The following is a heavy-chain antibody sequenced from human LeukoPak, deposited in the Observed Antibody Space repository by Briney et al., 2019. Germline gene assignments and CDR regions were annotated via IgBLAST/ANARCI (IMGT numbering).Heavy chain of an antibody. D-gene: IGHD6-19*01. Sequence: GGSLRLSCAASGFTFSSYAMSWVRQAPGKGLEWVSSISSSSSYIYYADSVKGRFTISRDNAKNSLYLQMNSLRAEDTAVYYCARVRDHSSGWYIGAFDIWGQGTMVTVSS. V-gene: IGHV3-21*01. CDR3: ARVRDHSSGWYIGAFDI. J-gene: IGHJ3*02. CDR1: GFTFSSYA. CDR2: ISSSSSYI.